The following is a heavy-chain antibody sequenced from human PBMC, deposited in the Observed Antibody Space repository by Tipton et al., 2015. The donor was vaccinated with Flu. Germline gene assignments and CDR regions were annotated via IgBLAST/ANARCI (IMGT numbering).Heavy chain of an antibody. V-gene: IGHV4-59*01. J-gene: IGHJ6*02. CDR3: ARSTVGIFGVVEGQHGLDV. CDR1: GGPLSSYY. D-gene: IGHD3-3*01. CDR2: IYYSGNT. Sequence: GLVKPSETLFFTCTVSGGPLSSYYWSWIRQPPGKGLEWIGNIYYSGNTNYNASLKSRVTMSVDRSNNQFFLRLNFVTAADTAVYFCARSTVGIFGVVEGQHGLDVWDQGP.